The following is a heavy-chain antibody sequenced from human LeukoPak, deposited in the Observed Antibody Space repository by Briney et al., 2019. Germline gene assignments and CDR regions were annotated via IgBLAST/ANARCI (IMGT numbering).Heavy chain of an antibody. CDR1: GGTFSSYA. CDR2: IIPIFGTA. Sequence: GASVKVSCKASGGTFSSYAISWVRQAPGQGLEWMGGIIPIFGTANYAQKFQGRVTITTDESTSTAYMELSSLRSEDTAVYYCAKVGLGYCNSISCRPFDYWGQGTLVTVSS. D-gene: IGHD2-2*01. CDR3: AKVGLGYCNSISCRPFDY. J-gene: IGHJ4*02. V-gene: IGHV1-69*05.